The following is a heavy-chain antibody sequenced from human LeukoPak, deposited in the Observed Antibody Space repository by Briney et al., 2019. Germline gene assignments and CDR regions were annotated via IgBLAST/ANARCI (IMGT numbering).Heavy chain of an antibody. CDR2: INSDGSRT. V-gene: IGHV3-74*01. CDR1: GFTFRSYW. Sequence: PGGSLRLSCAASGFTFRSYWMHWVRQAPGKGLVWVSRINSDGSRTNYADSVKGRFTVSRDNAKNTLYLQMNSLRAEDTAVYYCARDVTYSGSYHDVCVVWGQGTMVTVSS. D-gene: IGHD1-26*01. J-gene: IGHJ3*01. CDR3: ARDVTYSGSYHDVCVV.